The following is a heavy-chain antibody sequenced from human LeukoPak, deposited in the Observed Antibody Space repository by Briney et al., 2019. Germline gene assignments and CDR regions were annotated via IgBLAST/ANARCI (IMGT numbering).Heavy chain of an antibody. CDR1: GFTFSSYG. V-gene: IGHV3-30*02. Sequence: GGSLRLSCAASGFTFSSYGMHWVRQAPGKGLEWVAFIGYDGSTKYYADSVKGRFTISRDSSKNTLYLQMNSLRPEDTAVYYCAKVAAAVTDYYYYYMDVWGKGTTVTVSS. D-gene: IGHD6-13*01. CDR2: IGYDGSTK. J-gene: IGHJ6*03. CDR3: AKVAAAVTDYYYYYMDV.